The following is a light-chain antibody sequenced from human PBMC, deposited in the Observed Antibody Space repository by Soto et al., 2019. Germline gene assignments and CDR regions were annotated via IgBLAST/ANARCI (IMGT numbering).Light chain of an antibody. J-gene: IGLJ2*01. CDR3: SSYTSSSTVV. Sequence: QSVLTQPASVSGSPGQSITISCTGTSSDVGGYNYVSWYQQHPGKAPKLMIYEVSNRPSGVSNRFSGSKSGNTASLTISGLQAEDEADYYCSSYTSSSTVVFXGGTK. CDR1: SSDVGGYNY. V-gene: IGLV2-14*01. CDR2: EVS.